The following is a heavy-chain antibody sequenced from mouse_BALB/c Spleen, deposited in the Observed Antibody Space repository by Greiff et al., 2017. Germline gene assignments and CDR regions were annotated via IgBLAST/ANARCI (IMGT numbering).Heavy chain of an antibody. CDR2: IDTSDSYT. Sequence: QVQLKQSGAELVMPGASVKMSCKASGYTFTDYWMHWVKQRPGQGLEWIGAIDTSDSYTSYNQKFKGKATLTVDESSSTAYMQLSSLTSEDSAVYYCARRRHYAMDYWGQGTSVTVSS. CDR1: GYTFTDYW. J-gene: IGHJ4*01. CDR3: ARRRHYAMDY. V-gene: IGHV1-69*01.